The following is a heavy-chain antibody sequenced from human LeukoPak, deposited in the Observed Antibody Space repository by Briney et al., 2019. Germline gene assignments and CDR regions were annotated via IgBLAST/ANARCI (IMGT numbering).Heavy chain of an antibody. D-gene: IGHD1-7*01. Sequence: GGSLRLSCAASGFSLSSHAMSWVRQAPGKGLEWVSATSSSDAGTYYADSVRGRFTISRDNSKNTLYLQMNSLRAEDAAVYYCARGLYLPNYPWSNGGEALPSPWAMDVWGKGTTVTVSS. CDR2: TSSSDAGT. CDR1: GFSLSSHA. V-gene: IGHV3-23*01. CDR3: ARGLYLPNYPWSNGGEALPSPWAMDV. J-gene: IGHJ6*03.